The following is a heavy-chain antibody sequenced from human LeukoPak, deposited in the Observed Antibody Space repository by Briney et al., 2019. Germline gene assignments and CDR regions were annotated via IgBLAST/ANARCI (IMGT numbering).Heavy chain of an antibody. CDR1: GYTFTGYN. CDR3: ARDPGVTNWFDP. CDR2: VSPKSGGT. J-gene: IGHJ5*02. V-gene: IGHV1-2*02. Sequence: ASVKVSCKASGYTFTGYNVHWVRQAPGQGLEWVGWVSPKSGGTKYAQKFQGRVTMTRDTSISTVYMELTSLRSDDTAVYYCARDPGVTNWFDPWGQGTLVTVSS. D-gene: IGHD2-21*02.